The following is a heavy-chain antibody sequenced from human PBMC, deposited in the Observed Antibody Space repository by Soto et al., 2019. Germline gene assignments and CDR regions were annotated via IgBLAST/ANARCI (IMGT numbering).Heavy chain of an antibody. V-gene: IGHV4-39*01. Sequence: GSLRLSCTVSGGSISSSSYYWGWIRQPPGKGLEWIGSIYYSGSTYYNPSLKSRVTISVDTSKNQFSLKLSSVTAADTAVYYCARQQDYYDSSGYRDYWGQGTLVTVSS. CDR3: ARQQDYYDSSGYRDY. CDR1: GGSISSSSYY. J-gene: IGHJ4*02. CDR2: IYYSGST. D-gene: IGHD3-22*01.